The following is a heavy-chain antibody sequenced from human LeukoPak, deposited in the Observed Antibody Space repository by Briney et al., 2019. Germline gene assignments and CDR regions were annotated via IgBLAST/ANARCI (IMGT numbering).Heavy chain of an antibody. Sequence: GRSLRLSCAASGFTFSSYGMHCVRQVRQAPGKGLEWVAVISYDGNNKYYADSVKGRFTISRDNAKNSLYLQMNSLTAEDTAVYYCARMAGSGTSYIIKKNWFDPWGQGTLVTVSS. D-gene: IGHD3-10*01. V-gene: IGHV3-30*03. J-gene: IGHJ5*02. CDR3: ARMAGSGTSYIIKKNWFDP. CDR1: GFTFSSYG. CDR2: ISYDGNNK.